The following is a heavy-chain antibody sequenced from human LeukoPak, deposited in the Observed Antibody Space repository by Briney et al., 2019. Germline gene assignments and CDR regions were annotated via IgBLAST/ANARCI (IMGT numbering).Heavy chain of an antibody. Sequence: GGSLRLSCAASGFTFSNYGMHWVRQAPGKGLEWVAFIRYDGSNKYYADSVKGRFTISRDNSKNTLYLQMNSPRAEDTAVYYCAKGYCSSTSCYGLDYWGQGTLVTVSS. CDR1: GFTFSNYG. J-gene: IGHJ4*02. V-gene: IGHV3-30*02. D-gene: IGHD2-2*01. CDR3: AKGYCSSTSCYGLDY. CDR2: IRYDGSNK.